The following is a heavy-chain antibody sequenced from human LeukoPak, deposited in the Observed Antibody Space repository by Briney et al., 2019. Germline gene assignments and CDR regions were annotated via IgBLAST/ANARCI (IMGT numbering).Heavy chain of an antibody. CDR2: ISGSGGTP. D-gene: IGHD1-26*01. J-gene: IGHJ4*02. CDR3: AKPTRGSGSFLIDF. Sequence: PGGSLRLSCAASGFTFSSYAMSWVRQAPGKGLEWVSAISGSGGTPYYADSVKGRFTISRDNSKNTLYLQMNSLRAEDTAVYYCAKPTRGSGSFLIDFWGQGTLVTVSS. V-gene: IGHV3-23*01. CDR1: GFTFSSYA.